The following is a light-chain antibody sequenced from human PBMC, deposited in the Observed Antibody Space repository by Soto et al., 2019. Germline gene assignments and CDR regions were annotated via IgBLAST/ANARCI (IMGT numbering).Light chain of an antibody. J-gene: IGKJ3*01. CDR3: QQTNTFLLR. V-gene: IGKV1-12*01. CDR1: QGISTW. Sequence: DIQMTQSPSFVSASVGDRVTITCRASQGISTWLAWYQQKQGKAPNLLIYAASNLQNGVPSRFSCSGAGADFNLTISSLQTEDFATYYCQQTNTFLLRFGPGTTVDVK. CDR2: AAS.